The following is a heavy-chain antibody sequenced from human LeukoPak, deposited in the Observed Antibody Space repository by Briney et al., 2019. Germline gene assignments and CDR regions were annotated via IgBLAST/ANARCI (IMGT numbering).Heavy chain of an antibody. Sequence: ASETVSLTSSVYTWTFSDIYWGRLAPGQGLEWMGWINPNSGGTKYAQKVPGRVTMTRDTSISTAYMELSRLRSDDTAVYYCARITYSGPYYDYWGQGTLVSVSS. CDR2: INPNSGGT. CDR3: ARITYSGPYYDY. J-gene: IGHJ4*02. CDR1: VYTWTFSD. V-gene: IGHV1-2*02. D-gene: IGHD1-26*01.